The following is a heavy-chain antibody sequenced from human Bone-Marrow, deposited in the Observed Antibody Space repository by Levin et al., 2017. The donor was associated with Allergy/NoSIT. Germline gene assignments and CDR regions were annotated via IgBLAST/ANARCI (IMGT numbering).Heavy chain of an antibody. CDR1: GYNFNSYA. CDR3: ARSSPTSGLLDH. J-gene: IGHJ4*02. D-gene: IGHD6-19*01. V-gene: IGHV1-3*02. Sequence: PMASVKVSCKASGYNFNSYAIHWVRQAPGQSLEWMGWSNAGNYNTKYSQEFQGRVTMTRDTSAATAYMELNSLRSEDMAVYYCARSSPTSGLLDHWGQGTLVIVSS. CDR2: SNAGNYNT.